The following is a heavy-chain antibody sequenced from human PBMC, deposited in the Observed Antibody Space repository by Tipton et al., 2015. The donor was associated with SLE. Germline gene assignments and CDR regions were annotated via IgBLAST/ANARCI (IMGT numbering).Heavy chain of an antibody. V-gene: IGHV1-8*01. CDR2: MNPNSGNT. J-gene: IGHJ2*01. CDR3: ARVLGALPYYDFWSGYYPGYFDL. Sequence: QLVQSGAEVKKPGASVKVSCKASGYTFTSYDINWVRQATGQGLEWMGWMNPNSGNTGYAQKFQGRVTMTRNTSISTAYMELSSLRTEDTAVYYFARVLGALPYYDFWSGYYPGYFDLWGRGTLVTVSS. D-gene: IGHD3-3*01. CDR1: GYTFTSYD.